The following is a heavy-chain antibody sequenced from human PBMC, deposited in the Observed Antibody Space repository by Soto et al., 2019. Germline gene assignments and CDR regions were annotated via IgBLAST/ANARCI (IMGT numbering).Heavy chain of an antibody. CDR2: IIPISGRT. D-gene: IGHD5-12*01. CDR1: GGTVSSLG. V-gene: IGHV1-69*01. J-gene: IGHJ4*02. CDR3: ATRGTQGRWLEFADY. Sequence: QVQLLQSGAEVKRPGSSVKVSCEASGGTVSSLGFTWVRQAPGQGLEWMGGIIPISGRTTFAQKFQGRVTITADESTRATYMELTTLTSDDTAMYYCATRGTQGRWLEFADYWGQGTLVTVSS.